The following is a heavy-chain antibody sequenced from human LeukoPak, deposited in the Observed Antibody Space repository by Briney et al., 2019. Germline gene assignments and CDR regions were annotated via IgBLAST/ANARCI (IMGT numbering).Heavy chain of an antibody. J-gene: IGHJ5*02. D-gene: IGHD2-2*01. CDR1: GGSISSYY. Sequence: PSETLSLTCTVSGGSISSYYWSWIRQPPGKGLEWIGYIYYSGSTNYNPSLKSRVTISVDTSKNQFSLKLSSVTAADTAVYYCARTYCSSTSCYRGLWFDPWGQGTLVTVSS. CDR3: ARTYCSSTSCYRGLWFDP. V-gene: IGHV4-59*01. CDR2: IYYSGST.